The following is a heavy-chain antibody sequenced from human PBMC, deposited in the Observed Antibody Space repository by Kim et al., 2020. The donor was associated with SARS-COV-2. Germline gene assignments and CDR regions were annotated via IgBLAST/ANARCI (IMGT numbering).Heavy chain of an antibody. Sequence: NYNPSLKSRVTISVDTSKNQFSLKPSSVTAADTAVYYCARGRYGGAYFDYWGQGTLVTVSS. V-gene: IGHV4-34*01. CDR3: ARGRYGGAYFDY. J-gene: IGHJ4*02. D-gene: IGHD4-17*01.